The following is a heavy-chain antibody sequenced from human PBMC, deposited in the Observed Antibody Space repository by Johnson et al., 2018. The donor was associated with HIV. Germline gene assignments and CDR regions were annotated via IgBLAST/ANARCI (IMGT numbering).Heavy chain of an antibody. CDR3: ARGDTMIVVVDNAFDI. CDR2: IKWNGGGT. J-gene: IGHJ3*02. V-gene: IGHV3-20*04. D-gene: IGHD3-22*01. CDR1: GCTFSRND. Sequence: VQLVESGGGLVQPGGSLRLSCEASGCTFSRNDMHWVRQGTGQGLEWVSGIKWNGGGTGYAASVKGRFTISRDNAKNSLYLKMNSLRSEDTAVYYCARGDTMIVVVDNAFDIWGQGTMVTVSS.